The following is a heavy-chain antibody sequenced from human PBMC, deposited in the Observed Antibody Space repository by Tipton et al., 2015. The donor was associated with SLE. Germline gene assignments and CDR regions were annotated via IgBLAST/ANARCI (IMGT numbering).Heavy chain of an antibody. CDR2: IYTSGST. V-gene: IGHV4-61*09. CDR3: ARAGEGSAKRSGIAVAGIDY. Sequence: TLSLTCTVSGGSISSGSYYWSWIRQPAGKGLEWIGYIYTSGSTNYNPSLKSRVTISVDTSKNQFSLKLSSVTAADTAVYYCARAGEGSAKRSGIAVAGIDYWGQGTLVTVSS. J-gene: IGHJ4*02. CDR1: GGSISSGSYY. D-gene: IGHD6-19*01.